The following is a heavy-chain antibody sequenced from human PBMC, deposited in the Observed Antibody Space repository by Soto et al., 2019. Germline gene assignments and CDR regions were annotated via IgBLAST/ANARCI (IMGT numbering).Heavy chain of an antibody. CDR2: INPDGRVT. CDR1: GFTFSSDW. Sequence: EVQLVESGGGLVQPGGSLTLSCAASGFTFSSDWMHWVRQAPGKGVEWVSRINPDGRVTNYADSVKGRFTISRDNAKSALYLQMTGLRPEDTAVYYCARVGQGAWYFDLWGSGTLVTVSS. V-gene: IGHV3-74*01. CDR3: ARVGQGAWYFDL. J-gene: IGHJ2*01. D-gene: IGHD3-16*01.